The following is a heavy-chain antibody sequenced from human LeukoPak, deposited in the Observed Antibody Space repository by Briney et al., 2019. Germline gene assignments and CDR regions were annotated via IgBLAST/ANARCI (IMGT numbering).Heavy chain of an antibody. CDR2: ISYDGSNK. D-gene: IGHD5-18*01. CDR3: AREIYSYGYFDH. J-gene: IGHJ4*02. CDR1: GFTFSSYA. Sequence: GGSLRLSCAASGFTFSSYAMHWVRQAPGKGLEWVAVISYDGSNKYYADSVKGRFTISRDNSKNTLYLQMNSLRAEDTAVYYCAREIYSYGYFDHWGQGTLVTVSS. V-gene: IGHV3-30-3*01.